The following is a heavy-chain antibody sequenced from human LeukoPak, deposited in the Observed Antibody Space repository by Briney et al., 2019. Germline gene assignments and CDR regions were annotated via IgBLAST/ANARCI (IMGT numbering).Heavy chain of an antibody. CDR1: GFTFSSYA. CDR3: AREPVFPKTTLRNYYMDV. V-gene: IGHV3-30-3*01. Sequence: GGSLRLSCAASGFTFSSYAMHWVRQAPGKGLEWVAVISYDGSNKYYADSVKGRFTISRDNSKNTLYLQMNSLRAEDTAVYYCAREPVFPKTTLRNYYMDVWGKGTTVTVSS. J-gene: IGHJ6*03. CDR2: ISYDGSNK. D-gene: IGHD2-21*01.